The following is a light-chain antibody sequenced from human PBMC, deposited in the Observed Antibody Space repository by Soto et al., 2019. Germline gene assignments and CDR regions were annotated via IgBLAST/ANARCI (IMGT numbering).Light chain of an antibody. Sequence: AIPMTQSPSSLSASVGDSVTITCRASQGISDDLSWYQQKPGKATNLLIYAASRLQSGAPSRFSGSGSGTYFTLTSSRLHAEDFASYYCQQGYSYPLTFGGGTKVEIK. CDR1: QGISDD. V-gene: IGKV1-6*01. J-gene: IGKJ4*01. CDR3: QQGYSYPLT. CDR2: AAS.